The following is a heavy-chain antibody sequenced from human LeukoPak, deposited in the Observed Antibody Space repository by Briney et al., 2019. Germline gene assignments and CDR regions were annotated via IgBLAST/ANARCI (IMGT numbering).Heavy chain of an antibody. D-gene: IGHD3-22*01. CDR1: GFTFSNYG. J-gene: IGHJ4*02. Sequence: GGSLRLSCAASGFTFSNYGMHWVRQAPGKGLEWLAVISYDGSNKYYADSVKGRFTISRDNSKNTLYLQMNSLRAEDTAVYYCAKSNYFDSGGYYFFDYWGQGTLVTVSS. CDR3: AKSNYFDSGGYYFFDY. CDR2: ISYDGSNK. V-gene: IGHV3-30*18.